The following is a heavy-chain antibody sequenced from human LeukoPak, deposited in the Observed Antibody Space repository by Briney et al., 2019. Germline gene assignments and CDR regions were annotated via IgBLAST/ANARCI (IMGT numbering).Heavy chain of an antibody. Sequence: GSLRLSCAASGFRFDSFYMGWIRQVPGKGLDYIALISASGAVPYYAESVKGRFTISRDNAKNSVSLQMNSLSADDTAVYYCARSLIVASEDYWGQGTLVTVSS. V-gene: IGHV3-11*04. CDR2: ISASGAVP. J-gene: IGHJ4*02. CDR1: GFRFDSFY. CDR3: ARSLIVASEDY. D-gene: IGHD3-22*01.